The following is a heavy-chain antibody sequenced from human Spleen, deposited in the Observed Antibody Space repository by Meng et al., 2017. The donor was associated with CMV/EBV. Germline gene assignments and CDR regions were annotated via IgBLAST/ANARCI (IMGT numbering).Heavy chain of an antibody. V-gene: IGHV4-34*01. D-gene: IGHD1-26*01. CDR2: INHSGST. CDR1: GGSFSGYY. J-gene: IGHJ4*02. Sequence: SETLSLTCAVYGGSFSGYYWSWIRQPPGKGLEWIGEINHSGSTNYNPSLKSRVTISVDTSKNQFSLKLSSVTAVDTAVYYCARGLRRYSGSYTDDYWGQGTLVTVSS. CDR3: ARGLRRYSGSYTDDY.